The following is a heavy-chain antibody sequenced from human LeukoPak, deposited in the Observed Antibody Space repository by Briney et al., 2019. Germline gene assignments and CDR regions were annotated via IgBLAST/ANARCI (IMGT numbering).Heavy chain of an antibody. V-gene: IGHV3-30*04. CDR2: ISYDGSND. Sequence: QSGRSLRLSCAASGFTFSNYCLHWVRQAPGKGLEFVALISYDGSNDYYADSVKGRFTISRDNSKNTLYLQMNSLRTEDTAVYYCARGSGVAVVTHFDYWGQGTLVTVSS. CDR3: ARGSGVAVVTHFDY. CDR1: GFTFSNYC. D-gene: IGHD3-22*01. J-gene: IGHJ4*02.